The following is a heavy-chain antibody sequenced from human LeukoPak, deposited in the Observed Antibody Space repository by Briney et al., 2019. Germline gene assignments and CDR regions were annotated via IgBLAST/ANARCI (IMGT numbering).Heavy chain of an antibody. J-gene: IGHJ4*02. V-gene: IGHV4-34*01. D-gene: IGHD2-15*01. CDR2: INNVGST. CDR3: ARADVGYCSGGSCGTFDY. Sequence: PSETLSLTCAVDGGSFSGYYWSWIRQPPGKGLEWVGEINNVGSTNYNPSLKSRVTISVDTSKTQVSLKLSSVTAADTAVYYCARADVGYCSGGSCGTFDYWGQGTLVTVSS. CDR1: GGSFSGYY.